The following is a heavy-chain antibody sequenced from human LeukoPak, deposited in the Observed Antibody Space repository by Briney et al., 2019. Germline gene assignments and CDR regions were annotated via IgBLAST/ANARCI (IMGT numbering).Heavy chain of an antibody. V-gene: IGHV4-59*01. D-gene: IGHD1-14*01. Sequence: SGTLSLTCTVSGGSISSYYWSWIRQPPGKGLEWIGYIYYSGSTNYNPSLKSRVTISVDTSKNQFSLKLSSVTAADTAVYYCARDNLGGWYYYYGMDVWGQGTTVTVSS. J-gene: IGHJ6*02. CDR1: GGSISSYY. CDR3: ARDNLGGWYYYYGMDV. CDR2: IYYSGST.